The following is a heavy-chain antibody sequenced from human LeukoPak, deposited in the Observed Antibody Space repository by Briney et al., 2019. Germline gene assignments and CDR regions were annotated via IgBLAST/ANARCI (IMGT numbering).Heavy chain of an antibody. CDR2: LSSSGSV. D-gene: IGHD5-12*01. J-gene: IGHJ1*01. V-gene: IGHV4-39*01. CDR3: ARHAVVDAYPRYFQH. Sequence: SETLSLTCTVSGDSISNKIYYWGWIRQPPGEGLEWIGSLSSSGSVYYNPSLKSRVTVSIDTSKNQFSLRLTSVIAADTAVYYCARHAVVDAYPRYFQHWGQGTLITVSS. CDR1: GDSISNKIYY.